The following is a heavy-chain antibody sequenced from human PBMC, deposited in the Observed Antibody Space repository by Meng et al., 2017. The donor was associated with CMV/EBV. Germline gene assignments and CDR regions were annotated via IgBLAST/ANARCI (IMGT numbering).Heavy chain of an antibody. CDR2: IYYSGST. CDR1: GGPISSYY. D-gene: IGHD3-3*01. J-gene: IGHJ4*02. V-gene: IGHV4-59*01. CDR3: ARVGGHYDFWSGYAQLGYFDY. Sequence: SETLSLTCTVSGGPISSYYWSWIRQPPGKGLEWFGYIYYSGSTNYNPSLKSRVTISVDTSKNQFSLKLSSVTAADTAVYYCARVGGHYDFWSGYAQLGYFDYWGQGTLVTVSS.